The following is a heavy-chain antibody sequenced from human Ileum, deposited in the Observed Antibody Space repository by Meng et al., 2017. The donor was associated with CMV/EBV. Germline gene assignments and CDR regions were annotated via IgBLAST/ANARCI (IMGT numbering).Heavy chain of an antibody. Sequence: TCSVFGASINSDIRWSWVRQPPGKGLEWIGEIYQTGSTHYNPSLKSRVTISMDKSKNQFSLNLSSVTAADTAFYYCAISPNQDPGPWGQGTLVTVSS. D-gene: IGHD1-14*01. CDR3: AISPNQDPGP. CDR1: GASINSDIR. V-gene: IGHV4-4*02. J-gene: IGHJ5*02. CDR2: IYQTGST.